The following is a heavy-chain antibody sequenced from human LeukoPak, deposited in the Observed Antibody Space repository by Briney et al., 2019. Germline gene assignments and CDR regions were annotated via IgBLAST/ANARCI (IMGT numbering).Heavy chain of an antibody. CDR1: GGSISSDNYS. CDR3: ARDHGSGSFNYYYMDV. V-gene: IGHV4-61*02. CDR2: VYTSGST. D-gene: IGHD3-10*01. J-gene: IGHJ6*03. Sequence: PSETLSLTCTVSGGSISSDNYSWSWIRQPAGKGLEWIGRVYTSGSTNYNPSLKSRVTISVDTSKKQFSLKLSPVTAADTAVYYCARDHGSGSFNYYYMDVWGKGTTVTISS.